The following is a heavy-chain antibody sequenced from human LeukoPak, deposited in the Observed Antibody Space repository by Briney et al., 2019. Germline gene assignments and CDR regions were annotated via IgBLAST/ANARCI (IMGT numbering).Heavy chain of an antibody. CDR2: IYTSGST. CDR3: AREKGYYYASGSHNWFDP. D-gene: IGHD3-10*01. J-gene: IGHJ5*02. V-gene: IGHV4-61*02. CDR1: GGSISSGSYY. Sequence: PSETLSLTCTVSGGSISSGSYYWSWIRQPAGKGLEWIGRIYTSGSTNYNPPLKSRVTISVDTSKNQFSLKLSSVTAADTAVYYCAREKGYYYASGSHNWFDPWGQGTLVTVSS.